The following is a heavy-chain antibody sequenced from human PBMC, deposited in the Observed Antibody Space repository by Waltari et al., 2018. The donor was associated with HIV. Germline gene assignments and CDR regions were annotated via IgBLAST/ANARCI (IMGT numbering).Heavy chain of an antibody. CDR3: ARGRPPGMLTLDSEWWTGWYFDL. J-gene: IGHJ2*01. V-gene: IGHV4-34*01. CDR1: GGPFRDYY. CDR2: INRGGRT. D-gene: IGHD2-8*01. Sequence: HVQLQQLAARLLKPSETLSLTCGVSGGPFRDYYWRWLRQSPGKGLEWIGEINRGGRTNYNPSLKSRPTISADTSKNEFSLRLKSMTVADTAIYFCARGRPPGMLTLDSEWWTGWYFDLWGRGTLITVSS.